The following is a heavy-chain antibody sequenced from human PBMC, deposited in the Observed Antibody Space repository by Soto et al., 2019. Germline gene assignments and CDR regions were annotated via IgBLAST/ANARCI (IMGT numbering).Heavy chain of an antibody. Sequence: SETLSLTCTVSGGSISSGGYYWSWIRQHPGKGLEWIGYIYYSGSTYYNPSLKSRVTISVDTSKNQFSLELSSVTAADTAVYYCATTRLLAAAGTWNWFDPWGQGTLVTVSS. CDR2: IYYSGST. CDR1: GGSISSGGYY. D-gene: IGHD6-13*01. J-gene: IGHJ5*02. V-gene: IGHV4-31*03. CDR3: ATTRLLAAAGTWNWFDP.